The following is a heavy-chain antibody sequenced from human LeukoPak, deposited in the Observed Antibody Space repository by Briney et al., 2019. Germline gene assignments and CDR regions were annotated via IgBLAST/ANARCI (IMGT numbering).Heavy chain of an antibody. D-gene: IGHD6-19*01. CDR3: AKDRYSSGWYGIDY. CDR2: TSYDGSNK. Sequence: GRSLRLSCAASGFTFSSYGMHWVRQAPDKGLEWVAFTSYDGSNKYYADSVKGRFTISRDNSRDTLYLQMNSLRAEDTAVYYCAKDRYSSGWYGIDYWGQGTLVPVAS. CDR1: GFTFSSYG. V-gene: IGHV3-30*18. J-gene: IGHJ4*02.